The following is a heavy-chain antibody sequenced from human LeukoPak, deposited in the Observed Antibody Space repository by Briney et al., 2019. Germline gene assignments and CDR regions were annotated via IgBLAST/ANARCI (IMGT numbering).Heavy chain of an antibody. D-gene: IGHD6-13*01. CDR2: FDPEDGET. V-gene: IGHV1-24*01. Sequence: ASVKVSCKVSGYTLTELSMHWVRQAPGKGLEWMGGFDPEDGETIYAQKFQGRVTVTEDTSTGTAYMELSSLRSEDTAVYYCATEVHFIGGKSVAAAGLANWFDPWGQGTLVTVSS. CDR3: ATEVHFIGGKSVAAAGLANWFDP. CDR1: GYTLTELS. J-gene: IGHJ5*02.